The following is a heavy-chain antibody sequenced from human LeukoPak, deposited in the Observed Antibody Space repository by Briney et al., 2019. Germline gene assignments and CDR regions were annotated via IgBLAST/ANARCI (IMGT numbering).Heavy chain of an antibody. CDR1: GVSVSNSNFY. D-gene: IGHD2-2*01. J-gene: IGHJ4*02. CDR2: MHYSGST. CDR3: ARGVYCSSASCYWD. V-gene: IGHV4-39*02. Sequence: SETLSLTCTVSGVSVSNSNFYWGWIRRPPGKGPEFIGSMHYSGSTYYNPSLKRRVAVFVDTSKNPSSLTLRSPTDADTAVYSRARGVYCSSASCYWDWGQGTLVPVSS.